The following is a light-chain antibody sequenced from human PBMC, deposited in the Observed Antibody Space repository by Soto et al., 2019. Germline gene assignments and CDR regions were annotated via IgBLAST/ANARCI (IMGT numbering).Light chain of an antibody. CDR1: QGIGND. V-gene: IGKV1-6*01. CDR2: AAS. CDR3: LQFYNFSWT. J-gene: IGKJ1*01. Sequence: AIQMTQSPSSLSASVGDRVTISCRASQGIGNDLAWYQQKPGKAPRLLIFAASNLQSGVPSRFSGSGSGTDFTLTISRLQPEDFATYYCLQFYNFSWTFGQGTKVEIK.